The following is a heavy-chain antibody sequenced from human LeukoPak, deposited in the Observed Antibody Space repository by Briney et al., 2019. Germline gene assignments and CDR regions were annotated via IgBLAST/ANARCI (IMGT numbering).Heavy chain of an antibody. J-gene: IGHJ3*02. Sequence: PGGSLRLSCAASGFTFSSYDMHWVRQATGKGLEWVSAIGTAGDTYYPGSVKGRLTISRENAKNSLYLQMNSLRAGDTAVYYCARVGGLSAFDIWGQGTMVTVSS. V-gene: IGHV3-13*01. CDR3: ARVGGLSAFDI. D-gene: IGHD2-15*01. CDR1: GFTFSSYD. CDR2: IGTAGDT.